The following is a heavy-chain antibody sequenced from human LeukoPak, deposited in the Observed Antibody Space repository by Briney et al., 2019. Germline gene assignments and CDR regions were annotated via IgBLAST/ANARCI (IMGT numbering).Heavy chain of an antibody. D-gene: IGHD6-19*01. V-gene: IGHV4-39*01. CDR2: IYYSGST. Sequence: SETLSLTCTVSGGSISSSSYYWGWIRQPPGKGLEWIGSIYYSGSTYYNPSLKSRVTISVDTSKNQFSLKLSSVTAADTAVYYCARPDPRSGWYWSWFDPWGQGTLVTVSS. J-gene: IGHJ5*02. CDR1: GGSISSSSYY. CDR3: ARPDPRSGWYWSWFDP.